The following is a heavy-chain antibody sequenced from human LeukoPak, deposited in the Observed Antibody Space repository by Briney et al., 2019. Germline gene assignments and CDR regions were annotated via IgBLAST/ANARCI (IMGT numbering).Heavy chain of an antibody. CDR2: IYSSGST. CDR1: GGSISNFH. Sequence: PSETLSLTCTVSGGSISNFHWTWIRQPAGEGLEVIGRIYSSGSTNYNPSLKSRVTTSVDKSKNQFSLKLSSVTAADTTVYYCAGSNVGITGTYLDYWGQGTRVTVSS. CDR3: AGSNVGITGTYLDY. J-gene: IGHJ4*02. D-gene: IGHD1-20*01. V-gene: IGHV4-4*07.